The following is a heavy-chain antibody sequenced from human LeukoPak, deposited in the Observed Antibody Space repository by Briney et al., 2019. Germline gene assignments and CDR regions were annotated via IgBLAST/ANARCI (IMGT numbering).Heavy chain of an antibody. Sequence: SETLSLTCAVYGGSFSGYYWSWVRQPPGKGLEWIGYIYYSGSTNYNPSLKSRVTISVDTSKNQFSLKLSSVTAADTAVYYCAILPSLYGMDVWGQGTTVTVSS. V-gene: IGHV4-59*08. J-gene: IGHJ6*02. CDR2: IYYSGST. CDR3: AILPSLYGMDV. CDR1: GGSFSGYY.